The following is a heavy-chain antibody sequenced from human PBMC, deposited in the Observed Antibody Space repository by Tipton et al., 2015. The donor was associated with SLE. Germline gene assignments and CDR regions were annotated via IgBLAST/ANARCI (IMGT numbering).Heavy chain of an antibody. Sequence: SLRLSCAASGFTFSSYGMHWVRQAPGKGLEWVAVIWYDGSNKYYADSVKGRFTISRDNSKKTLYLQMNSLRTEDTAIYYCAKDVDSSGYEFLEHWGQGTLVTVSS. CDR3: AKDVDSSGYEFLEH. CDR2: IWYDGSNK. CDR1: GFTFSSYG. J-gene: IGHJ1*01. V-gene: IGHV3-30*18. D-gene: IGHD3-22*01.